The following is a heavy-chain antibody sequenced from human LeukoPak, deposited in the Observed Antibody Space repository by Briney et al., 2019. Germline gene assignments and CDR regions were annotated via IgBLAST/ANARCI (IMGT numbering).Heavy chain of an antibody. CDR1: GGSFSGYY. Sequence: PSETLSLTCAVYGGSFSGYYWSWIRQPPGKGLEWIGEINHSGSTNYNPSLKSRVTISVDTSKNQFSLRLNSVTAADTAVYFCARGPYYYDSSAYSFDYWGQGTQVTVSS. V-gene: IGHV4-34*01. CDR2: INHSGST. D-gene: IGHD3-22*01. CDR3: ARGPYYYDSSAYSFDY. J-gene: IGHJ4*02.